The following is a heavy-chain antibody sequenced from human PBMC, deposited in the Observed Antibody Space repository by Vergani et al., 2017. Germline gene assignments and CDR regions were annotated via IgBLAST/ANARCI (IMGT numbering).Heavy chain of an antibody. V-gene: IGHV3-30*03. CDR1: GFTFSSYG. Sequence: QVQLLESGGGVFQPGRSLRLSCAASGFTFSSYGMHWVRQAPGKGLEWVAVISYDGSNKYYADSVKGRFTISRDNSKNTLYLQMNSLRAEDTAVYYCARGGLGYCSGGSCYPEYYYYGMDVWGQGP. D-gene: IGHD2-15*01. CDR2: ISYDGSNK. J-gene: IGHJ6*02. CDR3: ARGGLGYCSGGSCYPEYYYYGMDV.